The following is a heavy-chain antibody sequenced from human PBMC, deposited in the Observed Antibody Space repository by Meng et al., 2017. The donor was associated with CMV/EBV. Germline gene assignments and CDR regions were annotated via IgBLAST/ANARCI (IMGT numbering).Heavy chain of an antibody. Sequence: SVKVSCKASGGTFSSYAISWVRQAPGQGLEWMGGIIPILGIANYAQKFQGRVTITAEKSTSTAYMELSSLRSEDTAVYYCARGGTTVTSRRNERTSFYYYYGMDVWGQGTTVTVSS. V-gene: IGHV1-69*10. CDR1: GGTFSSYA. CDR2: IIPILGIA. D-gene: IGHD4-11*01. CDR3: ARGGTTVTSRRNERTSFYYYYGMDV. J-gene: IGHJ6*02.